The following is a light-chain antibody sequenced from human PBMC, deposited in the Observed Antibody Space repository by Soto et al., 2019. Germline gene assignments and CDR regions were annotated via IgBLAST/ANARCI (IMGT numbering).Light chain of an antibody. Sequence: EIVLTQSPGTLSLSPGERATLSCRASQSVTSNYLAWYQQKPGQAPRLLISGASSRAYGVPDRFSGSGSGTDFTLTISRLEPEDFAVYYCHHYGSSPNTFGQGTKVDIK. CDR2: GAS. CDR1: QSVTSNY. V-gene: IGKV3-20*01. J-gene: IGKJ2*01. CDR3: HHYGSSPNT.